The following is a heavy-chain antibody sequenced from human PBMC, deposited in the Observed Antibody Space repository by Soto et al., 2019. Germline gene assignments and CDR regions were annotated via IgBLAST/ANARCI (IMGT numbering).Heavy chain of an antibody. CDR2: INPNSGGT. J-gene: IGHJ4*02. Sequence: ASVKVSCKASGYTFTGYYMHWVRQAPGQGLEWMGWINPNSGGTNYAQKFQGRVTMTRDTSISTAYMELSRLRSDDTAVYYCARDNALIETSLSYWGQGTLVTVSS. CDR1: GYTFTGYY. D-gene: IGHD2-21*01. CDR3: ARDNALIETSLSY. V-gene: IGHV1-2*02.